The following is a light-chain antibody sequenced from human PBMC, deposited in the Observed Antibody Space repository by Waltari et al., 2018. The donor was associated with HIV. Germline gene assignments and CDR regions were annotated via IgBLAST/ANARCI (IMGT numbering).Light chain of an antibody. Sequence: QSVLTQPPSASGTPGQRITLSCSGSSSNVGSNYVYWYQQLPGTAPKVLVFMTNQRPSGVPDRFSASKSGTSASLAISGLRSEDEADYYCASWDDSLSIVVFGGGTKLTVL. CDR2: MTN. CDR3: ASWDDSLSIVV. V-gene: IGLV1-47*01. J-gene: IGLJ2*01. CDR1: SSNVGSNY.